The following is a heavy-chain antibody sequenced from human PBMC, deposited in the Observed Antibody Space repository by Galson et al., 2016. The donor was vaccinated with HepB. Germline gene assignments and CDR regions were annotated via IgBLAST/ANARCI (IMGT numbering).Heavy chain of an antibody. CDR1: GGSISGYH. V-gene: IGHV4-34*01. J-gene: IGHJ4*02. CDR3: ARGRGRTWPTSDY. CDR2: INDGGIT. Sequence: ETLSLTCDIHGGSISGYHWNWIRQPPGKGLEWLEEINDGGITSYSPSLESLVTVSVDLSKSQLCLNLVAVTAADTAVYYCARGRGRTWPTSDYSGQGVLVTVSS. D-gene: IGHD2/OR15-2a*01.